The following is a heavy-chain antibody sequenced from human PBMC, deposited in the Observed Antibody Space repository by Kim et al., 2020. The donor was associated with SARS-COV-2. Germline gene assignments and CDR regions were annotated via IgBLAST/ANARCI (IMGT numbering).Heavy chain of an antibody. V-gene: IGHV4-39*01. CDR2: IYYSGST. CDR1: GGSISSSSYY. CDR3: ARRDDYVWGSYRYNWLDP. J-gene: IGHJ5*02. Sequence: SETLSLTCTVSGGSISSSSYYWGWIRQPPGKGLEWIGSIYYSGSTYYNASLKSRATISVDTSKNQFSLKLSSVTAADTAVYYCARRDDYVWGSYRYNWLDPWGQGTLVTVSS. D-gene: IGHD3-16*02.